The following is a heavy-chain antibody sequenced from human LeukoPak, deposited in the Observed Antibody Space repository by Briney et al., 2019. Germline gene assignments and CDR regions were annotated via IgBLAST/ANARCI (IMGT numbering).Heavy chain of an antibody. J-gene: IGHJ4*02. CDR1: GGSISSYY. CDR2: IYYSGST. Sequence: PSETLSLTCTVSGGSISSYYWSWIRQPPGKGLEWFGYIYYSGSTNYNPSLKSRVTISVDTSKNQFSLKLSSVTAADTAVYYCAREYCSGGSCHFDYWGQGTLVTVSS. V-gene: IGHV4-59*01. D-gene: IGHD2-15*01. CDR3: AREYCSGGSCHFDY.